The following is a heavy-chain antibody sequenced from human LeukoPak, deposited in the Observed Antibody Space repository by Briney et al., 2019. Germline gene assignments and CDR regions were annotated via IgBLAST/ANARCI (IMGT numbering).Heavy chain of an antibody. CDR1: GFTFSSYW. D-gene: IGHD3-22*01. J-gene: IGHJ4*02. CDR3: ARDHYYDSSGYYY. CDR2: INSDGSST. V-gene: IGHV3-74*01. Sequence: GGSLRLSCAAPGFTFSSYWMHWDRQAPGKGLVWVSRINSDGSSTSYADSVKGRFTISRDNAKNTLYLQMYSLRAEDTAVYYCARDHYYDSSGYYYWGQGTLVTVSS.